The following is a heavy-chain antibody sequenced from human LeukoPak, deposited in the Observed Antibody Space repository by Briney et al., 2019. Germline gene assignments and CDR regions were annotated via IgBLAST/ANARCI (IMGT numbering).Heavy chain of an antibody. Sequence: PGGSRRLSCAAAGFTFSTYAIGWVRQAPGKVREWVSFIGARGGSTYYADSVKGRLTISRDNSRNTLYMQMKSLRAEATAVYYCAKVLRQWTHALVFHHWGQGTLVTVSS. V-gene: IGHV3-23*01. CDR2: IGARGGST. J-gene: IGHJ4*02. D-gene: IGHD3-16*01. CDR3: AKVLRQWTHALVFHH. CDR1: GFTFSTYA.